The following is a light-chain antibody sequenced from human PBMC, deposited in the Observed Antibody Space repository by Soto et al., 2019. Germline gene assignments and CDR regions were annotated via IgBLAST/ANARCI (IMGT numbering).Light chain of an antibody. V-gene: IGLV1-44*01. CDR3: AAWDDSLSGVV. CDR1: SSNIGRNS. CDR2: NHN. J-gene: IGLJ3*02. Sequence: QSVLTQPPSASGTPGQRVSISCSGSSSNIGRNSVNWYQRFPGTAPKLLIYNHNQRPSGVPDRFSGSKFGTSVSLVISGLQSKDEADYYCAAWDDSLSGVVFSGGTKLTVL.